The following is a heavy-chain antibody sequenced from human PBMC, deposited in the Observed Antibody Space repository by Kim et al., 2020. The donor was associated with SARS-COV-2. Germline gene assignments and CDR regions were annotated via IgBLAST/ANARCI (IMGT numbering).Heavy chain of an antibody. D-gene: IGHD6-13*01. CDR2: IKSKTDGGTT. J-gene: IGHJ4*02. CDR3: TTEVSTAAGGNY. CDR1: GFTFSNAW. Sequence: GGSLRLSCAASGFTFSNAWMSWVRQAPGKGLEWVGRIKSKTDGGTTDYAAPVKGRFTISRDDSKNTLYLQMNSLKTGDTAVYYCTTEVSTAAGGNYWGQGTLVTVSS. V-gene: IGHV3-15*01.